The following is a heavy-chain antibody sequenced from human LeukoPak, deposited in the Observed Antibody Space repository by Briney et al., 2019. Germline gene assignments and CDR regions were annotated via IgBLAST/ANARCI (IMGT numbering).Heavy chain of an antibody. J-gene: IGHJ4*02. D-gene: IGHD6-6*01. CDR1: GGSVSSVSYY. Sequence: SETLSLTCTVSGGSVSSVSYYWSWIRQPAGKGLEWIGRIYTSGTTNYNPSLKSRVAISLDTSKNQFSLKLSSVTAADTAVYYCARVTTGSSSIFDSWGQGTLVTVSS. CDR2: IYTSGTT. V-gene: IGHV4-61*02. CDR3: ARVTTGSSSIFDS.